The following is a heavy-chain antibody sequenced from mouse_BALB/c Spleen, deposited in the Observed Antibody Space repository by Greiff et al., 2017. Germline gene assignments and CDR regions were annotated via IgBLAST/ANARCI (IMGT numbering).Heavy chain of an antibody. V-gene: IGHV1-7*01. Sequence: VQLQQSGAELAKPGASVKMSCKASGYTFTSYWMHWVKQRPGQGLEWIGYINPSTGYTECNQKFKDKATLTADKSSSTAYMQLSSLTSEDSAVYYCARGGGNYVFDYWGQGTTLTVSS. CDR2: INPSTGYT. CDR1: GYTFTSYW. CDR3: ARGGGNYVFDY. D-gene: IGHD2-1*01. J-gene: IGHJ2*01.